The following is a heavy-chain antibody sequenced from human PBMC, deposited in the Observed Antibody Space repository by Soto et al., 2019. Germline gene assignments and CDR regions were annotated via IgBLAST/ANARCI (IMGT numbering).Heavy chain of an antibody. J-gene: IGHJ4*02. CDR3: ARHTPAISISDH. D-gene: IGHD2-15*01. V-gene: IGHV4-39*01. Sequence: QLQLQESGPGLVKPSETLSLTCTVSGGSISSSSYYWGWIRQPPGKGLEWIGSIYYSGSTYYNPSLKGRVTISVATSKNQFSLKLTSVTAAGTAVYYCARHTPAISISDHWGQGTLVTVSS. CDR2: IYYSGST. CDR1: GGSISSSSYY.